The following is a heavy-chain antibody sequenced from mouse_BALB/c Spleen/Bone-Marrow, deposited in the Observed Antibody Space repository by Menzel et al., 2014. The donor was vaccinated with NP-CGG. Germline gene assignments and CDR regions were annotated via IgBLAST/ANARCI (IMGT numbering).Heavy chain of an antibody. D-gene: IGHD2-4*01. CDR3: ARHAYYDQTEVSFVN. CDR1: GFTFNSYG. Sequence: EVKLMESGGGLVKSGGSLKLSCAASGFTFNSYGMSWIRQTPDKRLKWVATISGGGTYTFYSDSVKGRFTISRDNAKNNLYLQLNSLRSEDTAFYYCARHAYYDQTEVSFVNWGHGTLVTVSA. CDR2: ISGGGTYT. V-gene: IGHV5-9-2*01. J-gene: IGHJ3*01.